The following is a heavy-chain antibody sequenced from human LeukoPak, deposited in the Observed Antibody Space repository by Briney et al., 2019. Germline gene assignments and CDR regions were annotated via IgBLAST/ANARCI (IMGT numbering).Heavy chain of an antibody. CDR2: ISSNGGST. D-gene: IGHD4-17*01. J-gene: IGHJ1*01. Sequence: GGSLRLSCAASGFIFSSYAMHWVRQAPGKGLEYVSAISSNGGSTYHANSVKGRFTISRDNSKNTLYFQMGSLSFEDTAVYYCARIDYGDQYFQHWGQGTLVTVSS. CDR3: ARIDYGDQYFQH. CDR1: GFIFSSYA. V-gene: IGHV3-64*01.